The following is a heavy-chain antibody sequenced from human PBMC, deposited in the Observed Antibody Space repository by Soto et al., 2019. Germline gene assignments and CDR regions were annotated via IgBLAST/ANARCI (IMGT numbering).Heavy chain of an antibody. D-gene: IGHD3-3*01. CDR1: GFTLSTYA. CDR2: ITGSGGST. J-gene: IGHJ3*02. CDR3: AREVRVRGFAFDI. Sequence: GGSLRLSCVASGFTLSTYAMSWVRQAPGKGLEWVSGITGSGGSTYYADSVKGRFTISRDNSKNMLYLQMNSLRVEDTAVYYCAREVRVRGFAFDIWGQGTMVTVSS. V-gene: IGHV3-23*01.